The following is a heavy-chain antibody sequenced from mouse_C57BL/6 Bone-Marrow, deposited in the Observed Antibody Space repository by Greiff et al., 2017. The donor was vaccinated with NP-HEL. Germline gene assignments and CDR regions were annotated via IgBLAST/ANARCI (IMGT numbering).Heavy chain of an antibody. V-gene: IGHV1-31*01. D-gene: IGHD1-1*01. Sequence: VHVKQSGPELVKPGASVKISCKASGYSFTGYYMHWVKQSHGNILDWIGYIYPYNGVSSYNQKFKGKATLTVDKSSSTAYMELRSLTSEDSAVYYCASPFTTVVANYAMDYWGQGTSVTVSS. CDR3: ASPFTTVVANYAMDY. CDR2: IYPYNGVS. CDR1: GYSFTGYY. J-gene: IGHJ4*01.